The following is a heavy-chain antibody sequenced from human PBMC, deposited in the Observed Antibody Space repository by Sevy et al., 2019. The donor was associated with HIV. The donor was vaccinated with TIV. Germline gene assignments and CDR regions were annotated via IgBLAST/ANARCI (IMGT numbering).Heavy chain of an antibody. CDR3: ARGKSGYGYALNY. D-gene: IGHD5-18*01. CDR2: IHSDDTT. CDR1: GFTVNSNY. Sequence: GGSLRLSCAASGFTVNSNYMTWVRQAPGKGLEGVSVIHSDDTTYHADSVKDSFTISGDNFKTTLYLHMSSLRAEDTAVYYCARGKSGYGYALNYWGQGTLVTVSS. J-gene: IGHJ4*02. V-gene: IGHV3-66*01.